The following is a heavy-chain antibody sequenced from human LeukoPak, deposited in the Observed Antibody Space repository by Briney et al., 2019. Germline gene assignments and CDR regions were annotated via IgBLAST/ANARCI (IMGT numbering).Heavy chain of an antibody. V-gene: IGHV3-21*01. CDR3: ARDTYNWNYGYDY. CDR2: ISTTITDA. D-gene: IGHD1-7*01. CDR1: GVPFRGDS. J-gene: IGHJ4*02. Sequence: VGSLRLSSAASGVPFRGDSMNSGPEAPGKGLWWGSSISTTITDAYYVDSVKGGFTISIDNAKHSLYLQMNSLRAEDTAVYYCARDTYNWNYGYDYWGQGTLVTVSS.